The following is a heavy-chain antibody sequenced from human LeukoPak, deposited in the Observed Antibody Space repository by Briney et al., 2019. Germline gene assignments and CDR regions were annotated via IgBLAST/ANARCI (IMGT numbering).Heavy chain of an antibody. V-gene: IGHV3-30*02. D-gene: IGHD3-10*01. CDR3: ARDFDDVNGNYYYIPDY. Sequence: GGSLRLSCETSGFNFSTNGMHWVRQAPGKGLGWVSFIRVDGTKTFYGDSVRGRFTISRDNPKNTLYLQLSSLRGDDTAVYYCARDFDDVNGNYYYIPDYWGQGTLVTVSS. J-gene: IGHJ4*02. CDR2: IRVDGTKT. CDR1: GFNFSTNG.